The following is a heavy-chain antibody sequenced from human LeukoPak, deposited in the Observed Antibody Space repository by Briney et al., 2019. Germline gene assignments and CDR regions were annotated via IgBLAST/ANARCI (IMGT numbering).Heavy chain of an antibody. J-gene: IGHJ5*02. CDR2: FSAYNGNT. D-gene: IGHD6-19*01. V-gene: IGHV1-18*01. CDR1: GYTFTSYG. Sequence: GASVKVSCKASGYTFTSYGISWVRQAPGQGLEWMGWFSAYNGNTNYAQKLQGRVTMTTDTSTSTAYMELRSLRSDDTAVYYCALVREWLVKGDNWFDPWGQGTLVTVSS. CDR3: ALVREWLVKGDNWFDP.